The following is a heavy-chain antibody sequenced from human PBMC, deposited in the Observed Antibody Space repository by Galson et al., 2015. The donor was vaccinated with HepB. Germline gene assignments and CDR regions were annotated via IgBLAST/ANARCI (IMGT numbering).Heavy chain of an antibody. J-gene: IGHJ4*02. CDR3: ARANVRGGSYYPGY. Sequence: SVKVSCKASGYTFTSYAMHWVRQAPGQGLEWMGWINAGNGNTKYSQKFQGRVTITRDTSASTAYMELSSLRSEDTAVYYCARANVRGGSYYPGYWGQGTLVTVSS. CDR1: GYTFTSYA. CDR2: INAGNGNT. D-gene: IGHD1-26*01. V-gene: IGHV1-3*01.